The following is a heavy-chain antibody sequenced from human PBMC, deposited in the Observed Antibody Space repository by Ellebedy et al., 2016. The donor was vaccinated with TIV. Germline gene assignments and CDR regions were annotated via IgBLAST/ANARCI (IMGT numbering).Heavy chain of an antibody. CDR1: GFTFSSYS. D-gene: IGHD4-11*01. CDR3: ASDYSNYYYYGMDV. CDR2: ISSSSSTI. V-gene: IGHV3-48*01. Sequence: PGGSLRLSCAASGFTFSSYSMNWVRQAPGKGLEWVSYISSSSSTIYYADSVKGRFTISRDNAKNSLYLQMNSLRAEDTAVYYCASDYSNYYYYGMDVWGQGTTVTVSS. J-gene: IGHJ6*02.